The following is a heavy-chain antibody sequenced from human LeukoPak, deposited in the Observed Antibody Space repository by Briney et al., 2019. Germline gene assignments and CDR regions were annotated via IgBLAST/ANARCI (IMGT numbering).Heavy chain of an antibody. J-gene: IGHJ4*02. CDR2: ISGSGGST. CDR3: AKSGGNYYYDSSGYYPPYYFDY. CDR1: GFTFSSYT. V-gene: IGHV3-23*01. D-gene: IGHD3-22*01. Sequence: GSLRLSCAASGFTFSSYTMSWVRQAPGKGLEWVSAISGSGGSTYYADSVKGRFTISRDNSKNTLYLQMNSLRAEDTAVYYCAKSGGNYYYDSSGYYPPYYFDYWGQGTLVTVSS.